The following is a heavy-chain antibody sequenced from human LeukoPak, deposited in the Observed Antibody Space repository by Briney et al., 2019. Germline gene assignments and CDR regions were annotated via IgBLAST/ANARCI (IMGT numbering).Heavy chain of an antibody. Sequence: PSETLSLTCTVSGGSISSSSYYWGWIRQPPGKGLEWIVSIYYSGSTYYNPSLKSRVTISVDTSKNQFSLKLSSVTAADTAVYYCARLTHCSSTSCYGYYFDYWGQGTLVTVSS. CDR2: IYYSGST. CDR1: GGSISSSSYY. J-gene: IGHJ4*02. D-gene: IGHD2-2*01. CDR3: ARLTHCSSTSCYGYYFDY. V-gene: IGHV4-39*01.